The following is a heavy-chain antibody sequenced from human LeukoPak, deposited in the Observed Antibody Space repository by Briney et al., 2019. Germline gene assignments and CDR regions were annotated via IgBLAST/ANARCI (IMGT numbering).Heavy chain of an antibody. Sequence: GGSLRLSCAASGFTFSNAWMSWVRQAPGKGLEWVGRIQSKADGGTTDYAAPVKGRFTISRDDSKNTLYLQVNSLKTEDTAVYYYTTREKHLDYWGQGTLVTVSS. J-gene: IGHJ4*02. CDR3: TTREKHLDY. CDR1: GFTFSNAW. V-gene: IGHV3-15*01. CDR2: IQSKADGGTT.